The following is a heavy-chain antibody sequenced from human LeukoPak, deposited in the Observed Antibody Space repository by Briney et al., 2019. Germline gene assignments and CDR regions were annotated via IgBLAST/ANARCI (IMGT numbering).Heavy chain of an antibody. V-gene: IGHV3-43*01. Sequence: GGSLRLSCAASGFTFDDYTMHWVRQAPGKGLEWVSLISCDGGSTYYADSVKGRFTISRDNAKNSLYLQMNSLRAEDTAVYYCARVRGSFASDYWGQGTLVTVSS. CDR3: ARVRGSFASDY. CDR1: GFTFDDYT. D-gene: IGHD1-26*01. CDR2: ISCDGGST. J-gene: IGHJ4*02.